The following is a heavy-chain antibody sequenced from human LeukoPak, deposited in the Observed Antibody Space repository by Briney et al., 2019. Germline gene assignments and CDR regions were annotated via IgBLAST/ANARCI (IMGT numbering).Heavy chain of an antibody. CDR2: MIPIFGTA. Sequence: GASVKLSCKASGGTFTSYAISWVRQAPGHGLEWRGRMIPIFGTANSAQKLQCRVTITPDESTSTAYMELSSLRAEDPAMYYCTSRLCGGSAANYYYYMHVGSKATTLSVSS. CDR3: TSRLCGGSAANYYYYMHV. CDR1: GGTFTSYA. V-gene: IGHV1-69*13. D-gene: IGHD3-10*01. J-gene: IGHJ6*03.